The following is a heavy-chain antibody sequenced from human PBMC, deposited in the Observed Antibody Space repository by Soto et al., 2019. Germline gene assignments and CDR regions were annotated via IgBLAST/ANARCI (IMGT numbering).Heavy chain of an antibody. CDR3: ARDLSGPLDY. CDR2: LWYDGTNT. CDR1: GFTFSNYG. V-gene: IGHV3-33*01. Sequence: SGGSLRLSCAASGFTFSNYGMHWVRQAPGKGLEWVALLWYDGTNTYYADSVKGRFTISRDTSKNTLYLQMNSLRAEDTAVYFCARDLSGPLDYWGQGTLVTVSS. J-gene: IGHJ4*02. D-gene: IGHD3-16*02.